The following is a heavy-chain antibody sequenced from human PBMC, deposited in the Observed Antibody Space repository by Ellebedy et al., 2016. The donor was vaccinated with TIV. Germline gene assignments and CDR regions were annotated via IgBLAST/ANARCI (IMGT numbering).Heavy chain of an antibody. D-gene: IGHD3-22*01. J-gene: IGHJ4*02. CDR1: GFTVSSNY. V-gene: IGHV3-48*01. Sequence: PGGSLRLSCPASGFTVSSNYMSWLRQAPGKGLEWVSYISSSSSTIYYADSVKGRFNISRDNAKNSLYLQMNSLRAEDTAVYYCARYPGYRSGWYKGYYYDSSGYYYYWGQGTLVTVSS. CDR3: ARYPGYRSGWYKGYYYDSSGYYYY. CDR2: ISSSSSTI.